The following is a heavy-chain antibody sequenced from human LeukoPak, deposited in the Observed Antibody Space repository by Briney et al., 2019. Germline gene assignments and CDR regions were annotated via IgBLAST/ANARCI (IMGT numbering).Heavy chain of an antibody. CDR1: GFTFDDYA. V-gene: IGHV3-9*03. D-gene: IGHD6-19*01. CDR3: AKEDSNGFGY. Sequence: GRSLRLSCAASGFTFDDYAMYWVRQGPGKGLEWVSGISWNSGSIGYGDSVKGRFTISRDNAKNSLYLQMNSLRAEDIALYYGAKEDSNGFGYWGQGTLVTVSS. CDR2: ISWNSGSI. J-gene: IGHJ4*02.